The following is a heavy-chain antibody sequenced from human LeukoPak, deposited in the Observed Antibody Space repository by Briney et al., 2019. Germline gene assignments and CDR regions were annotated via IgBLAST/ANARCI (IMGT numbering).Heavy chain of an antibody. D-gene: IGHD6-13*01. CDR2: INHSGST. CDR3: ARQLAPYSSLNWFDP. Sequence: PSETLSLTCAVYGGSFSGYYWSWIRQPPGKGLEWIGEINHSGSTNYNPSLKSRVTISVDTSKNQFSLKLSSVTAADTAVYYCARQLAPYSSLNWFDPWGQGTLVTVSS. V-gene: IGHV4-34*01. CDR1: GGSFSGYY. J-gene: IGHJ5*02.